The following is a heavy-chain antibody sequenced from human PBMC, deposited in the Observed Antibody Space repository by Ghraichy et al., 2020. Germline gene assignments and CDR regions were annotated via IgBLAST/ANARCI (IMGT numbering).Heavy chain of an antibody. CDR1: GFTFSSYS. J-gene: IGHJ4*02. V-gene: IGHV3-48*02. CDR3: ARDSQWLRLRYFDY. Sequence: GGSLRLSCAASGFTFSSYSMNWVRQAPGKGLEWVSYISSSSSTIYYADSVKGRFTISRDNAKNSLYLQMNSLRDEDTAVYYCARDSQWLRLRYFDYWGQGTLVTVSS. CDR2: ISSSSSTI. D-gene: IGHD5-12*01.